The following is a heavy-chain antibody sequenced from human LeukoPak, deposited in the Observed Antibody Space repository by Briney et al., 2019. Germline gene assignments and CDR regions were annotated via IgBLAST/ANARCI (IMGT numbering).Heavy chain of an antibody. CDR1: GFTLNSYP. J-gene: IGHJ4*02. Sequence: GGSLRLSCAASGFTLNSYPMSWVRQAPGKGREWVSVINDSGGSTYYADSVKGRFTISRDNSKNTLYLQMSGLRVEDTAVYYCARQPTWAFANFAYWGQGTLVTVSS. V-gene: IGHV3-23*01. CDR3: ARQPTWAFANFAY. D-gene: IGHD1-26*01. CDR2: INDSGGST.